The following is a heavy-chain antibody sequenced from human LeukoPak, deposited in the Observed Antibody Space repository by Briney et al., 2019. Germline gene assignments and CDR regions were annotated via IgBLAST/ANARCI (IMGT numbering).Heavy chain of an antibody. D-gene: IGHD6-19*01. Sequence: PGGSLRLSCAASGFTFSGSAMHWVRQASGKGLEWVGRIRSKANSYATAYAASVKGRFTISRDDSKNTAYLQMNSLKTEDTAVYYCTRQYSSGWYIRYYYIDVWGKGTTVTVSS. CDR3: TRQYSSGWYIRYYYIDV. V-gene: IGHV3-73*01. J-gene: IGHJ6*03. CDR1: GFTFSGSA. CDR2: IRSKANSYAT.